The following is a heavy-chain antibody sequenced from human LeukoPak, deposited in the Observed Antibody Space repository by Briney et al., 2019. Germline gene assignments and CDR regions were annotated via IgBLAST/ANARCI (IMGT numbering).Heavy chain of an antibody. CDR2: MNPNSANK. J-gene: IGHJ5*02. CDR1: GHTFPSYD. Sequence: ASVKVSCKASGHTFPSYDNNWVRQATGQGLEWMGWMNPNSANKGYAQKFHGRVTMTRDTSISTANMDLSSLRSDDTAVYYCTRVPICTSSSGQTSGGFDPWGQGTLVTVSS. V-gene: IGHV1-8*01. D-gene: IGHD2-2*01. CDR3: TRVPICTSSSGQTSGGFDP.